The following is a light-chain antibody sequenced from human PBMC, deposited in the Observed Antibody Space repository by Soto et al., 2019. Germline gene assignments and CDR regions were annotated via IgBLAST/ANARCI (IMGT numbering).Light chain of an antibody. Sequence: EIVLTQSPATLSLSPGERATLSCRASQSVSSYLAWYQQKPGQAPRLLIYDASNRATGIPARFSGSGSGTEFTLTISSLQSEDFELYYCQQYNDWPLTFGQGTKVDIK. V-gene: IGKV3-11*01. CDR3: QQYNDWPLT. J-gene: IGKJ1*01. CDR2: DAS. CDR1: QSVSSY.